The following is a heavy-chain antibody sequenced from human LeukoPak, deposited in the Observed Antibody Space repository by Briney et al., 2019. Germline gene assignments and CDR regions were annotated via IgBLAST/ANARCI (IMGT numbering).Heavy chain of an antibody. Sequence: SETLSLTCTVSGGSIRSSYYYWGWIRQPPGKGLEWIGSIYDSGSTNYKPSLKSRVTISVDTSKNQFSLKLSSVTAADTAVYYCARDQRWYYYYGMDVWGQGTTVTVSS. CDR1: GGSIRSSYYY. J-gene: IGHJ6*02. D-gene: IGHD6-13*01. V-gene: IGHV4-39*07. CDR3: ARDQRWYYYYGMDV. CDR2: IYDSGST.